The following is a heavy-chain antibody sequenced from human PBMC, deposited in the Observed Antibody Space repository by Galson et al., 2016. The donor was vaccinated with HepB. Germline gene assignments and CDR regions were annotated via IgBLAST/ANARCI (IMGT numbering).Heavy chain of an antibody. CDR3: VTYYYNFWSGYSDWYFDL. V-gene: IGHV3-64D*06. J-gene: IGHJ2*01. CDR1: GFTFSSYW. CDR2: ISSDGGST. Sequence: SLRLSCAGSGFTFSSYWMTWVRQAPGKGLEYVSGISSDGGSTNYADSVKGRFTISRDNSKTTLYIQMSSLRAEDTAVYYCVTYYYNFWSGYSDWYFDLWGRGTLVIVSS. D-gene: IGHD3-3*01.